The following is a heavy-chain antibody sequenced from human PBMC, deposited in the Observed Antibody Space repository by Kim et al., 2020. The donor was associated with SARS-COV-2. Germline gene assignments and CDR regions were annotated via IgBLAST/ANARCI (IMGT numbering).Heavy chain of an antibody. D-gene: IGHD5-18*01. J-gene: IGHJ4*02. CDR2: IIPIFGTA. Sequence: SVKVSCKASGGTFSSYAISWVRQAPGQGLEWMGGIIPIFGTANYAQKFQGRVTITADESTSTAYMELSSLRSEDTAVYYCARGGLGYSYGLIYFDYWGQRALGTVSS. CDR3: ARGGLGYSYGLIYFDY. CDR1: GGTFSSYA. V-gene: IGHV1-69*13.